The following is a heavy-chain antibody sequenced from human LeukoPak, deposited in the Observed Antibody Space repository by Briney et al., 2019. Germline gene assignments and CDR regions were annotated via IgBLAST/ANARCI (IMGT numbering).Heavy chain of an antibody. D-gene: IGHD6-19*01. CDR3: ATDPIAVAGRMDV. CDR1: GYTLTELS. CDR2: LDPEDGET. Sequence: ASVKVSCKVSGYTLTELSMHWVRQAPGKGLEWMGGLDPEDGETIYAQKFQGRVTMTEDTSTDTAYMELSSLRSEDTAVYYCATDPIAVAGRMDVWGQGTTVTVSS. J-gene: IGHJ6*02. V-gene: IGHV1-24*01.